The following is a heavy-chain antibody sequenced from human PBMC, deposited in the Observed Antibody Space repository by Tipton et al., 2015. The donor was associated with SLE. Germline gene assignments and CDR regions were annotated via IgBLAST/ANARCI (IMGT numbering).Heavy chain of an antibody. D-gene: IGHD3-16*01. V-gene: IGHV4-39*01. J-gene: IGHJ6*03. CDR1: GGSLSSSSYY. CDR2: IYYSGST. CDR3: VGFGPDAYYYYYMDV. Sequence: LRLSCTVSGGSLSSSSYYWGWIRQPPGKGLEWIGSIYYSGSTYYNPSLKSRVTISVDTSKNQFSLKLSSVTAADTAVYYCVGFGPDAYYYYYMDVWGKGTTVTVSS.